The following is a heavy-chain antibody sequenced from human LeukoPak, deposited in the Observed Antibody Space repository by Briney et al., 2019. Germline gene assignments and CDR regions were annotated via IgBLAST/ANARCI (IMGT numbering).Heavy chain of an antibody. J-gene: IGHJ4*02. CDR2: ISYTGST. V-gene: IGHV4-59*12. CDR3: ARWPLGVFWSGSLGYFDY. CDR1: GGSISSYY. D-gene: IGHD3-3*01. Sequence: SETLSLTCTVSGGSISSYYWSWIRQPPGKGLEWIGYISYTGSTNYNPSLKSRVTISVDTSKNQFSLKLSSVTAADTAVYYCARWPLGVFWSGSLGYFDYWGQGTLVTVSS.